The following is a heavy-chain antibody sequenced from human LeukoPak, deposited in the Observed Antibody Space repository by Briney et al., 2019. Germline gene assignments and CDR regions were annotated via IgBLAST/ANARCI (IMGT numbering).Heavy chain of an antibody. Sequence: SETLSLTCVVSGFSINSGYYWDWVRQPPGKGLEWIGSVYHSATTYYNPSLKSRVTISVDASRNQFSLWLSSVTAADTAVYYCARDRDYYDGDGYRRYFDFWGQGTLVTVSS. CDR1: GFSINSGYY. J-gene: IGHJ4*02. CDR2: VYHSATT. V-gene: IGHV4-38-2*02. CDR3: ARDRDYYDGDGYRRYFDF. D-gene: IGHD3-22*01.